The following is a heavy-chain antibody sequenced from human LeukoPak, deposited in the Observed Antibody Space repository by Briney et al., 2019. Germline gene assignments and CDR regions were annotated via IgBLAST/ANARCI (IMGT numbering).Heavy chain of an antibody. Sequence: GSVKGRFTISRDNAKKSLYLQMDSLRAEDTAVYYCATASAHAFDYWGQGTLVTVSS. J-gene: IGHJ4*02. V-gene: IGHV3-7*01. CDR3: ATASAHAFDY.